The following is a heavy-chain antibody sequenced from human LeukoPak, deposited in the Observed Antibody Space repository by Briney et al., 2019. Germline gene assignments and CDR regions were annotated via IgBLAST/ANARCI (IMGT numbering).Heavy chain of an antibody. CDR3: ARLVADPLDH. CDR1: GFAFSDYY. Sequence: GGSLRLSCAASGFAFSDYYMSWIRQAPGKGLEWIAYISSGGTTIVYADSVKGRFTISRDNAKNSLYLQMDSLRGDDTAFYYCARLVADPLDHWGQGILVTVSS. CDR2: ISSGGTTI. V-gene: IGHV3-11*04. D-gene: IGHD6-19*01. J-gene: IGHJ4*02.